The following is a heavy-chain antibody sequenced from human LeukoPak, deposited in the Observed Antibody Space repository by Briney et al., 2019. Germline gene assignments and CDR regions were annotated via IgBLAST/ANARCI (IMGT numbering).Heavy chain of an antibody. V-gene: IGHV3-30*03. J-gene: IGHJ4*02. CDR3: ARGMLTSGYYGGYFDY. CDR1: GFTFSSYS. Sequence: GGSLRLSCAASGFTFSSYSMNWVRQAPGKGLEWVAVMSFDGGNKYYADSVKGRFTISRDNSKNTLYLQMNSLRVEDTAVYHCARGMLTSGYYGGYFDYWGQGTLVTVSS. D-gene: IGHD3-22*01. CDR2: MSFDGGNK.